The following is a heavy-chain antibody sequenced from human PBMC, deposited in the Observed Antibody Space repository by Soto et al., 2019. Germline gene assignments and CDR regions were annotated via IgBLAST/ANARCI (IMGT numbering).Heavy chain of an antibody. V-gene: IGHV4-39*01. CDR2: IFYLGSS. CDR1: GDSIISSDFY. D-gene: IGHD3-3*02. CDR3: ARHSLALRKNNWFDP. J-gene: IGHJ5*02. Sequence: SETLSLTCTVSGDSIISSDFYWGWVRQPPGKGLEWIGSIFYLGSSYYNPSLKSRVTMSVDTSKNQFSLRLRSVTAADTALYFCARHSLALRKNNWFDPWGQGIMVTSPQ.